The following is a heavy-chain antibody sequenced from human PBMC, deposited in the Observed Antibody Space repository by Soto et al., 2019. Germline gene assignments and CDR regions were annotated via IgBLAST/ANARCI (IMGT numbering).Heavy chain of an antibody. Sequence: EVQLLESGGGLVQPGGSLRLSCAASGFTFSSYAMSWVRQAPGKGLEWVSAISGSGGNTYYADSVKGRFTITRDNSKNTLYLQMNSLRAEDTAVYYCAKGSTSLRFLEWLSFDYWGQGTLVTVSS. CDR2: ISGSGGNT. CDR3: AKGSTSLRFLEWLSFDY. V-gene: IGHV3-23*01. J-gene: IGHJ4*02. D-gene: IGHD3-3*01. CDR1: GFTFSSYA.